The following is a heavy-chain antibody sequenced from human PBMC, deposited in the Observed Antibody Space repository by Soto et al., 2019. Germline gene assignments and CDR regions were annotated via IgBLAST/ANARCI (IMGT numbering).Heavy chain of an antibody. Sequence: QVQLVQSGPEVKNPGASVKVSCKTSGYTFTCYGISWVRQAPGQGLEWMGWITTDKGKTTYAQKFQGRVTMTTDTSTSTAYMELRSLRSDDTAVYYCAPRSPAFDYWGQGTLVTVSS. V-gene: IGHV1-18*01. CDR3: APRSPAFDY. J-gene: IGHJ4*02. CDR1: GYTFTCYG. CDR2: ITTDKGKT.